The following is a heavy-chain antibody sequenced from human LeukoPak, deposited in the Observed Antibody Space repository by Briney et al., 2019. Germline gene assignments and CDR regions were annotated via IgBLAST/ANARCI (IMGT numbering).Heavy chain of an antibody. D-gene: IGHD3-3*01. CDR1: GGSISSGSYY. Sequence: PSETLSLTCTVSGGSISSGSYYWSWIRQPAGKGLEWIGRIYTSGSTNYNPSLKSRVTISVDTSKNQFSLKLSSVTAADTAVYYCARASASSFWSGYYFDYWGQGTLVTVSS. J-gene: IGHJ4*02. CDR2: IYTSGST. V-gene: IGHV4-61*02. CDR3: ARASASSFWSGYYFDY.